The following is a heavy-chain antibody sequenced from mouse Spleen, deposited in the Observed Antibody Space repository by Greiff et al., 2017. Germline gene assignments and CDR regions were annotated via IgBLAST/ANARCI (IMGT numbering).Heavy chain of an antibody. Sequence: VQLQQSGAELVRPGASVKLSCTASGFNIKDDYMHWVQQRPDQGLAWIGWIAPENGDHESASKFQGKATITANTSSNKAYLQLSSLTSEDTAGYYCTTGTGTFFDYWGQGTTLTVSS. CDR1: GFNIKDDY. CDR3: TTGTGTFFDY. J-gene: IGHJ2*01. CDR2: IAPENGDH. V-gene: IGHV14-4*01. D-gene: IGHD4-1*01.